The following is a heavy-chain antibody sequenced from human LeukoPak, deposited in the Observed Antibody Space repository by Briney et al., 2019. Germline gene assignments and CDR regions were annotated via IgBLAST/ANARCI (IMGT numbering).Heavy chain of an antibody. J-gene: IGHJ4*02. CDR1: GCTFSSYA. CDR2: IIPIFGTA. CDR3: AREVRDTYYPFDY. V-gene: IGHV1-69*06. D-gene: IGHD2/OR15-2a*01. Sequence: GASVKVSCKASGCTFSSYAISWVREAPGQGLEWMGRIIPIFGTANYAQKFQGRVTITADKSTSTAYMELSSLRSEDTAVYYCAREVRDTYYPFDYWGQGTLVTVSS.